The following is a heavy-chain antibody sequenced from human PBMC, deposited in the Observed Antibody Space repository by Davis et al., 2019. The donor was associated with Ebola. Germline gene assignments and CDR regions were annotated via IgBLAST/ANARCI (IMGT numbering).Heavy chain of an antibody. V-gene: IGHV4-34*01. CDR1: GGSFNGYF. D-gene: IGHD3-10*01. J-gene: IGHJ4*02. CDR2: INHSGSA. CDR3: ARGLYGRRLRF. Sequence: SETLSLTCAVYGGSFNGYFWSWIRQPPGKGLEWIGEINHSGSANYSPSLKSRVTISVDTSKNQFSLKLTSVTAADTAVYYCARGLYGRRLRFWGQGTLVTVSS.